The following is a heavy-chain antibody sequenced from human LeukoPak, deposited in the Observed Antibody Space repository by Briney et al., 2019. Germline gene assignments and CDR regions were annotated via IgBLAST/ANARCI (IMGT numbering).Heavy chain of an antibody. CDR2: IYGNNDK. V-gene: IGHV2-5*01. CDR1: GFSLNTSGVG. D-gene: IGHD1-1*01. J-gene: IGHJ5*02. Sequence: ESGPTLVNPTQTLTLTCTFSGFSLNTSGVGVDWIRQPPGKALEWLALIYGNNDKRYSPSLKSRLTITKDTSKNQVVLTMTNMDPVDTATYFCAHRRRTGLENWFDPWGQGTLVTVSS. CDR3: AHRRRTGLENWFDP.